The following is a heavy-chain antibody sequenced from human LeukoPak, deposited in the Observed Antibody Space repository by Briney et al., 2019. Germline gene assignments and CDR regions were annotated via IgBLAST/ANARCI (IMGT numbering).Heavy chain of an antibody. J-gene: IGHJ4*02. CDR3: ARDVVVPAAIPFDY. Sequence: GSSVKVSCKASGGTFSSYAISRVRQAPGQGLEWMGRIIPIFGIANYAQKFQGRVTITADKSTSTAYMELSSLRSEDTAVYYCARDVVVPAAIPFDYWGQGTLVTVSS. CDR2: IIPIFGIA. V-gene: IGHV1-69*04. CDR1: GGTFSSYA. D-gene: IGHD2-2*01.